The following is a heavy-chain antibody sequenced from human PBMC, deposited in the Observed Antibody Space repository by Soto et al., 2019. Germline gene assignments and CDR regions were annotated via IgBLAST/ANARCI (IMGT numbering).Heavy chain of an antibody. CDR1: GYSFTSYW. V-gene: IGHV5-51*01. CDR2: IHPGDSES. CDR3: ARHLEGYGMHV. Sequence: PGESLKISCKGSGYSFTSYWIGWLRQMPGKGLEWMGIIHPGDSESRYRPSFRGQVTISADKSITTAYLQWSTLKASDTAMYYCARHLEGYGMHVWGQGTTVTVSS. J-gene: IGHJ6*02.